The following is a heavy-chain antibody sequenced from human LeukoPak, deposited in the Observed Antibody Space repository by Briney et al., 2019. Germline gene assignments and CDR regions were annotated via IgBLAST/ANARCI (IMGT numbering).Heavy chain of an antibody. Sequence: QSGGSLRLSCAASGFTFSSYAMSWVRQAPGKGLEWVSAISGSGGSTYYADSVKGRFTISRDNSKNTLYLQMNSLRAEDTAVYYCAKAGSDFWSGDRWFDPWGQGTLVTVSS. CDR2: ISGSGGST. D-gene: IGHD3-3*01. V-gene: IGHV3-23*01. CDR3: AKAGSDFWSGDRWFDP. CDR1: GFTFSSYA. J-gene: IGHJ5*02.